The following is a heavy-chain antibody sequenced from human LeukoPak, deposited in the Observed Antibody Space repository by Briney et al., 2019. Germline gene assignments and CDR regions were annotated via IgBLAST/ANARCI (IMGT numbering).Heavy chain of an antibody. V-gene: IGHV4-59*08. CDR1: GGSISSYY. Sequence: SETLSLTCTVSGGSISSYYWSWIRQPPGRGLEWIGYIYYGGSTNYNPSLKSRVTMSGDTSKNQFSLRLSSVTAADTAVYYCARGGIPDIVVVVAANAFDIWGQGTMVTVSS. D-gene: IGHD2-15*01. CDR3: ARGGIPDIVVVVAANAFDI. CDR2: IYYGGST. J-gene: IGHJ3*02.